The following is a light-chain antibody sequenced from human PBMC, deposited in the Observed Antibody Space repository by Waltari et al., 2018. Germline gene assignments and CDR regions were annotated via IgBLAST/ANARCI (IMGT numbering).Light chain of an antibody. Sequence: QSALTQPSSVSGSPGQSVTISCTGTSSDVGRYHYVSCNQQHPGKAPRLMIYDVNKRPSGVPDRFSGSKSGNTASLTISGLQAEDEADYYCCAYAGSAIFGGGTELTVL. CDR3: CAYAGSAI. CDR1: SSDVGRYHY. J-gene: IGLJ2*01. V-gene: IGLV2-11*02. CDR2: DVN.